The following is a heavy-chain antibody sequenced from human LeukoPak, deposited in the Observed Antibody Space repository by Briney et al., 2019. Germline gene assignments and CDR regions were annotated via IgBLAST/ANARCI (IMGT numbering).Heavy chain of an antibody. Sequence: PGGSLRLSCAASGFAFNSYNMSWVRQAPGKGLEWISYIGSSGSPTHYADSVRGRFTISRDNAKNSLYLQMNSLRDEDTAVYYCARRPYSDSSGRLSDVWGQGTTVTVSS. J-gene: IGHJ6*02. V-gene: IGHV3-48*02. CDR2: IGSSGSPT. CDR1: GFAFNSYN. D-gene: IGHD3-22*01. CDR3: ARRPYSDSSGRLSDV.